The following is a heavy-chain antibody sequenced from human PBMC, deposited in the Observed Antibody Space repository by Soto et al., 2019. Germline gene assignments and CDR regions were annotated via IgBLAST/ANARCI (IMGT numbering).Heavy chain of an antibody. CDR2: IKSKTDGGTT. J-gene: IGHJ6*02. V-gene: IGHV3-15*01. CDR3: TTEGLTGHQIYYYYGMDV. CDR1: GFTFSNAW. D-gene: IGHD3-9*01. Sequence: GGSLRLSCAASGFTFSNAWMSWVRQAPGKGLEWVGRIKSKTDGGTTDYAAPVKGRFTISRDDSKNTLYLQMNSLKTEDTAVYYCTTEGLTGHQIYYYYGMDVWGQGTTVTV.